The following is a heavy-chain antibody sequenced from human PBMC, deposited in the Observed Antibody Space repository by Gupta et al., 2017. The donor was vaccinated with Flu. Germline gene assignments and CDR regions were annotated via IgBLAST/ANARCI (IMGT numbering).Heavy chain of an antibody. Sequence: QESGPRLVRTSQTLSLTCTVSGGSMSDGDYYWTWIRQAPGEGLEWIGYIYNRGRSSYNPSLKSRASISLHTSKNQFSLELTSVTVADTAFYYCAGIVVVPASRRFDPWGQGLLVNVSS. CDR1: GGSMSDGDYY. V-gene: IGHV4-30-4*08. J-gene: IGHJ5*02. CDR3: AGIVVVPASRRFDP. D-gene: IGHD2-2*01. CDR2: IYNRGRS.